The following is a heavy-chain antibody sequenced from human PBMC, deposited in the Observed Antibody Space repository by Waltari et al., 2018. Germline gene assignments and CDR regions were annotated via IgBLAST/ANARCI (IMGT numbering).Heavy chain of an antibody. Sequence: EVQLVESGGGLVQPGGSLRLSCAASGFTFISYEMNWVRQAPGKGLEWVSYISSSGSTIYYADSVKGRFSISRDNAKNSLYLQMNSLRAEDTAVYYCARDAVTTFDAFDIWGQGTMVTVSS. V-gene: IGHV3-48*03. CDR3: ARDAVTTFDAFDI. CDR2: ISSSGSTI. CDR1: GFTFISYE. D-gene: IGHD4-17*01. J-gene: IGHJ3*02.